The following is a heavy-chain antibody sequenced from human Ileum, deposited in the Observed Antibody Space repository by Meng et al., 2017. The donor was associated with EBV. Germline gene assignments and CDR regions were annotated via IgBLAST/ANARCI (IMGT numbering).Heavy chain of an antibody. CDR1: GGAFSGYY. CDR3: ARGNKVSDRGFDY. J-gene: IGHJ4*02. Sequence: GQLQQWGEGLLKPSETLSLPCAVYGGAFSGYYWSWIRQPPGKGLEWIGEINHSGSTNYNPSLKSRVTISVDTSKNQFSLKLSSVTAADTAVYYCARGNKVSDRGFDYWGQGTLVTVSS. CDR2: INHSGST. D-gene: IGHD3-10*01. V-gene: IGHV4-34*01.